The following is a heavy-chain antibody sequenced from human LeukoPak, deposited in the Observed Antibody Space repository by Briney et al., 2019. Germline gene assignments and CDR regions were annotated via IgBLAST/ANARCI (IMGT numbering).Heavy chain of an antibody. V-gene: IGHV3-53*01. J-gene: IGHJ6*02. CDR3: ARGKPVTGTPDYYSYGMDV. CDR1: GFIVSSNY. D-gene: IGHD1-20*01. CDR2: IYSGGST. Sequence: GGSLRLSCAASGFIVSSNYMTWVRQAPGKGLEWVSVIYSGGSTYYADSVKGRFTISRDNSKNTLYLQMNSLRAEDTAVYYCARGKPVTGTPDYYSYGMDVWGQGTMVTVSS.